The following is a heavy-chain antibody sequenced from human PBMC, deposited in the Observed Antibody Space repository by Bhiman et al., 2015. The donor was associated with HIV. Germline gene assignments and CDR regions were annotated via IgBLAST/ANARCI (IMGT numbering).Heavy chain of an antibody. CDR2: ISSGSTYI. CDR3: ARKSIGPYGMDV. J-gene: IGHJ6*02. CDR1: GFTFSAYS. V-gene: IGHV3-21*01. Sequence: EVQLVESGGGLVKPGGSLRLSCAASGFTFSAYSMNWVRQAPGKGLEWVSSISSGSTYIYYADSVKGRFTISRDNAKNSLYLQMNSLRAEDTAVYYCARKSIGPYGMDVWGQGTTVTVSS.